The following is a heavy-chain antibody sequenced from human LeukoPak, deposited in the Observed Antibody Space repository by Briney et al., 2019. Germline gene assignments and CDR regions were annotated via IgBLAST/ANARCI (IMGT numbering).Heavy chain of an antibody. J-gene: IGHJ3*02. Sequence: GESLQISCKGSGYSFTSYWIGWVRQMPGKGLEWMGIIYPGDSDTRYSPSFQGQVTISADKSISTAYLQWSSLKASDTAMYYCASTYYDSSGYYAFDIWGQGTMVAVSS. D-gene: IGHD3-22*01. V-gene: IGHV5-51*01. CDR2: IYPGDSDT. CDR1: GYSFTSYW. CDR3: ASTYYDSSGYYAFDI.